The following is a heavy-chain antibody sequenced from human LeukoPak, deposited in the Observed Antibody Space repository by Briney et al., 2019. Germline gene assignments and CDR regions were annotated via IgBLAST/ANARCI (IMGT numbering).Heavy chain of an antibody. CDR2: ISYDGNNK. Sequence: PGGSLRLSCAASGFTFTSYAMHWVRQAPGKGLEWVAVISYDGNNKYYIDSVKGRFTISRDNSKNTLYLQMNSLRAEDTAVYYCAKDDRYASGSYVGCPDYWGQGTLVTVSS. CDR1: GFTFTSYA. V-gene: IGHV3-30*18. D-gene: IGHD3-10*01. CDR3: AKDDRYASGSYVGCPDY. J-gene: IGHJ4*02.